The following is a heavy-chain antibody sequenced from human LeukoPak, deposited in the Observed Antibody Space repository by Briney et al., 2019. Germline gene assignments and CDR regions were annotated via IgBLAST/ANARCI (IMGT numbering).Heavy chain of an antibody. J-gene: IGHJ5*02. CDR1: GGSISSTNW. Sequence: SGTLSLTCSVYGGSISSTNWWSWVRQPPGKGLEWIGEISHSGSTNYNPSLKSRVTISVDTSRNQFSLNLSSVTAADTAVYYCARIRGSGSYYSDSWFDPWGQETLVTVSS. D-gene: IGHD3-10*01. CDR3: ARIRGSGSYYSDSWFDP. CDR2: ISHSGST. V-gene: IGHV4-4*02.